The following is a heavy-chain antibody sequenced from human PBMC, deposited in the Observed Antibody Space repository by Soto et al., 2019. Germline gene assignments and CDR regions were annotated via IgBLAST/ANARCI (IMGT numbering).Heavy chain of an antibody. CDR3: ARETEGSGSLNPIYYFDY. D-gene: IGHD3-10*01. CDR1: GGSISSGGYY. Sequence: QVQLQESGPGLVKPSQTLSLTCTVSGGSISSGGYYWSWIRQHPGKGLEWIGYIYYSGSTYYNPSLKSRVTISVDTSKNQFSLKLSSMTAADTAVYYCARETEGSGSLNPIYYFDYWGQGTLVTVSS. J-gene: IGHJ4*02. CDR2: IYYSGST. V-gene: IGHV4-31*03.